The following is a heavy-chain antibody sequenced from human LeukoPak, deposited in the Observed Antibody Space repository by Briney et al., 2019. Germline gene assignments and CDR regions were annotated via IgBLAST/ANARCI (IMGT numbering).Heavy chain of an antibody. V-gene: IGHV3-66*01. Sequence: GGSLRLSCAASGFTFSSFAMSWVRQAPGKGLEWVSVTYSGGSTYYADSVKGRCTISRDNSKNTLYLQMNSLRGEDTAVYYCASGIRAFDNWGQGTLVTVSA. CDR1: GFTFSSFA. D-gene: IGHD1-26*01. CDR2: TYSGGST. J-gene: IGHJ4*02. CDR3: ASGIRAFDN.